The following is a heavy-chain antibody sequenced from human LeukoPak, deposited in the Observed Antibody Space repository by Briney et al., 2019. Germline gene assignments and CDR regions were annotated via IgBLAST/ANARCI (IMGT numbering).Heavy chain of an antibody. D-gene: IGHD4-17*01. V-gene: IGHV4-39*07. CDR1: GGSISSSSYF. J-gene: IGHJ4*02. CDR2: IYHSGST. CDR3: ARDPPTTVTTPDY. Sequence: SETLSLTCTVSGGSISSSSYFWGWIRQPPGKGLEWIGTIYHSGSTYYNPSLKSRVTISVDTSKNQFSLKLNSVTVADTAVYYCARDPPTTVTTPDYWGQGTLVTVSS.